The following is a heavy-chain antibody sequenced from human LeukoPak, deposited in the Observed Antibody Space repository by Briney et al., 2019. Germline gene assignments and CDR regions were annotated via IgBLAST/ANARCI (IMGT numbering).Heavy chain of an antibody. CDR2: IYYSGST. CDR3: ARDRRGGARHFDY. V-gene: IGHV4-39*07. CDR1: GGSISSYY. J-gene: IGHJ4*02. Sequence: SETLSLTCAVSGGSISSYYWSWIRQPPGKGLEWIGSIYYSGSTYYNPSLKSRVTISVDTSKNQFSLKLSSVTAADTAVYYCARDRRGGARHFDYWGQGTLVTVSS. D-gene: IGHD2-21*01.